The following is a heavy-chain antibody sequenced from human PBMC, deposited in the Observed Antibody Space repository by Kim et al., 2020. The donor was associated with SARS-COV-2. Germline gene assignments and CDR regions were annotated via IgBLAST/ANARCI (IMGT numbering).Heavy chain of an antibody. CDR1: GGSISSGSYY. CDR2: IYTSGST. Sequence: SETLSLTCTVSGGSISSGSYYWSWIRQPAGKGLEWIGRIYTSGSTNYNPSLKSRVTISVDTSKNQFSLKLSSVTAADTAVYYCARDPRTSSCSGGSCHAAGAFDIWGQGTMVTVSS. D-gene: IGHD2-15*01. V-gene: IGHV4-61*02. CDR3: ARDPRTSSCSGGSCHAAGAFDI. J-gene: IGHJ3*02.